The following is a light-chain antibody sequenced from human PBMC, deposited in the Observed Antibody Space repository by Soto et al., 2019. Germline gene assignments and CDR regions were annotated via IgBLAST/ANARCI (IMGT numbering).Light chain of an antibody. CDR2: AAS. CDR3: QQAKSFPWT. J-gene: IGKJ1*01. V-gene: IGKV2-29*01. CDR1: QSLLHITGETF. Sequence: DVVMTQTPLSLSVAPGQPASISCKSSQSLLHITGETFLFWYLQKPGKAPKLLIYAASTLQPGVPSRFSGSGSGTDFTLIISSLQPEDFATYYCQQAKSFPWTLGQGTKVDIK.